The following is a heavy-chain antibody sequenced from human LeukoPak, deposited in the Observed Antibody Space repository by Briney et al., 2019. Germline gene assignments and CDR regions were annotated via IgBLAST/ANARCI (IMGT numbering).Heavy chain of an antibody. CDR3: ARVGYDFWSGYQPKTYYYYYMDV. D-gene: IGHD3-3*01. CDR2: IFYSGST. J-gene: IGHJ6*03. V-gene: IGHV4-59*12. Sequence: SETLSLTCTVSGGSISTYYWSWIRQPPGKGLEWIGYIFYSGSTNYNPSLKSRVTISVDTSKNQFSLKLTSVTAADTAVYYCARVGYDFWSGYQPKTYYYYYMDVWGKGTTVTVSS. CDR1: GGSISTYY.